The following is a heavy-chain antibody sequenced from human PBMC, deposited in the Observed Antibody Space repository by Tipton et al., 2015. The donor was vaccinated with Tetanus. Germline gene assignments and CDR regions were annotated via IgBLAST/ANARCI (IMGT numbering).Heavy chain of an antibody. CDR3: ARHVHGFGALLTPAATHYYYGMDV. CDR1: SGSISSSNYH. Sequence: LRLSCIVSSGSISSSNYHWGWIRQPPGKGLERIGSIHYSGSTYYKPSLKSRVTISVDTSKNQFSLKLSSVTAADTAVYYCARHVHGFGALLTPAATHYYYGMDVWGQGTTVTVSS. V-gene: IGHV4-39*01. CDR2: IHYSGST. J-gene: IGHJ6*02. D-gene: IGHD2-2*01.